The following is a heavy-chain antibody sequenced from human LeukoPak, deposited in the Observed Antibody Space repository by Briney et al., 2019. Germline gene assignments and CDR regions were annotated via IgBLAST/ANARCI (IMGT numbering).Heavy chain of an antibody. CDR3: ARDSGTTGEVKFDP. J-gene: IGHJ5*02. V-gene: IGHV4-4*07. CDR2: IYVSGRI. Sequence: SETLSLTCSVSGGPISHFYLSWIRQPAGKGLEWLGRIYVSGRIDYNPSLRSRVTMSVDTSKDQLSLRVRSVTAADTGVYYCARDSGTTGEVKFDPWGQGTLVTVSS. D-gene: IGHD3-10*01. CDR1: GGPISHFY.